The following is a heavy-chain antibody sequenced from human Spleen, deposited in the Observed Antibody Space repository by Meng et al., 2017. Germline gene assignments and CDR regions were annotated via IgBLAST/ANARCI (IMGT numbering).Heavy chain of an antibody. Sequence: SVKVSCKALGGIFSNYVIGWVRQAPGQGLEWMGGINAVFGTTNYAQKFQDRVTITSDESTSTAYMELTRLTSEDTAVYFCARKAGNCISTTCYSLDYWGQGTLVTVSS. V-gene: IGHV1-69*13. CDR1: GGIFSNYV. CDR3: ARKAGNCISTTCYSLDY. D-gene: IGHD2-2*01. CDR2: INAVFGTT. J-gene: IGHJ4*02.